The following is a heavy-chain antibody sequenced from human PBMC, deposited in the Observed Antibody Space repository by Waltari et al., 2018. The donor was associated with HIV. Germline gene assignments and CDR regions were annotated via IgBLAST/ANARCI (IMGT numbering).Heavy chain of an antibody. Sequence: SGGTFSSYAISWVRQAPGQGLEWMGGIIPIFGTANYAQKFQGRVTITADESTSTAYMELSSLRSEDTAVYYCASHFGGGSTVGTAFDIWGQGTMVTVSS. J-gene: IGHJ3*02. CDR1: GGTFSSYA. CDR3: ASHFGGGSTVGTAFDI. D-gene: IGHD3-10*01. CDR2: IIPIFGTA. V-gene: IGHV1-69*01.